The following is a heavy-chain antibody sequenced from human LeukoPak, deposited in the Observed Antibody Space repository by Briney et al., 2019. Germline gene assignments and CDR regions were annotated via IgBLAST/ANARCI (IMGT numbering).Heavy chain of an antibody. D-gene: IGHD7-27*01. Sequence: ASVKVSCKASGYTFTSYDINWVRQATGQGLEWMGWMNPNSGNTGYAQRFQGRVTMTRDTSITTAYMELSSLRSDDTAVYYCARSPIGLGFFDYWGQGTLVTVSS. V-gene: IGHV1-8*01. CDR1: GYTFTSYD. J-gene: IGHJ4*02. CDR3: ARSPIGLGFFDY. CDR2: MNPNSGNT.